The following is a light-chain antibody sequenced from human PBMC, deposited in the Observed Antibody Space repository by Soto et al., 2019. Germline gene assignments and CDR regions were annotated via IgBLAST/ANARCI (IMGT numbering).Light chain of an antibody. Sequence: DSGIKQYPSSLSAPVGDIVTITCWASQSISSYLNWYQQKPGKAPKLLIYAASSLQSGVPSRFSGSGSGTDFTLTISSLQPEDLATHYCKQSSSTPRLTFGQGTRLEIK. CDR3: KQSSSTPRLT. CDR1: QSISSY. V-gene: IGKV1-39*01. J-gene: IGKJ5*01. CDR2: AAS.